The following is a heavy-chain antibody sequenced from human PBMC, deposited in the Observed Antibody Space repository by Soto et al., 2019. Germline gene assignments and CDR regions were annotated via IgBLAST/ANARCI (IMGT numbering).Heavy chain of an antibody. D-gene: IGHD2-2*01. V-gene: IGHV3-30-3*01. CDR1: GFTFSSYA. CDR2: ISYDGSNK. J-gene: IGHJ6*02. Sequence: QVQLVESGGGVVQPGRSLRLSCAASGFTFSSYAMHWVRQAPGKGLEWVAVISYDGSNKYYADSVKGRFTISRDNSKNMLYLQMNSLRAEDTAVYYCARSFRGERLGYCSSTSCYDYYGMDVWGQGTTVTVSS. CDR3: ARSFRGERLGYCSSTSCYDYYGMDV.